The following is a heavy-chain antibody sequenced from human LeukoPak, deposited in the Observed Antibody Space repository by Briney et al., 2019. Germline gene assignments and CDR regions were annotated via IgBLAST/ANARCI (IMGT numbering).Heavy chain of an antibody. V-gene: IGHV3-33*08. Sequence: GGSLRLSCVASGFSFNTYGMHWVRQAPGKGLEWVAVVSYDESLKYYADSVKGRFTISRDNAKNSLYLQMNSLRAEDTAVYYCAREVRYYFDYWGQGTLVTVSS. D-gene: IGHD4-17*01. CDR1: GFSFNTYG. CDR2: VSYDESLK. CDR3: AREVRYYFDY. J-gene: IGHJ4*02.